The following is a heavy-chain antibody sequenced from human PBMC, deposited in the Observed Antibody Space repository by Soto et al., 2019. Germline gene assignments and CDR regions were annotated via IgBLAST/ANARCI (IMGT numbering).Heavy chain of an antibody. D-gene: IGHD6-6*01. CDR3: ARGSSIAVLYYGMDV. CDR2: NYYSGIT. CDR1: GGSISSGGYY. V-gene: IGHV4-31*03. J-gene: IGHJ6*02. Sequence: QVQLQESGPGLVKPSQTLSLTCTVSGGSISSGGYYWTWIRQHPGKGLEWIGYNYYSGITYYNPSLKSRVTXPXXXSXXQFSLKLSSLTAADTAVYYCARGSSIAVLYYGMDVWGQGTTVTVSS.